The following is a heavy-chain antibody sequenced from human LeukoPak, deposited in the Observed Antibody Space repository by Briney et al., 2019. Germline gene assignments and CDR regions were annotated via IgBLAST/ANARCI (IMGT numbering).Heavy chain of an antibody. CDR3: ARGPRSYGTDV. J-gene: IGHJ6*02. Sequence: SENLSLTCAVYGGSFSGYYWSWIRQPPGKGLEWIGEINHSGSTNYNPSLKSRVTMSVDTSKNQFSLKLSSVTAADTAVYYCARGPRSYGTDVWGQGTTVTVSS. CDR1: GGSFSGYY. V-gene: IGHV4-34*01. CDR2: INHSGST.